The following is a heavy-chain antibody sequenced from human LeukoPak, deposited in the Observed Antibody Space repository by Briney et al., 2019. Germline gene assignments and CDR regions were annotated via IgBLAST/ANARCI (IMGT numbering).Heavy chain of an antibody. V-gene: IGHV3-23*01. J-gene: IGHJ4*02. D-gene: IGHD3-3*01. CDR3: AKDREVLRSLEWFFDY. Sequence: PGGSLRLSCAASGFTFSSYAMSWARQAPGKGLEWVSGISSSGSGGNTYYADFVKGRFTISRDNSKNTLYLQMNSPRAEDTAVYSCAKDREVLRSLEWFFDYWGQGTLVTVSS. CDR2: ISSSGSGGNT. CDR1: GFTFSSYA.